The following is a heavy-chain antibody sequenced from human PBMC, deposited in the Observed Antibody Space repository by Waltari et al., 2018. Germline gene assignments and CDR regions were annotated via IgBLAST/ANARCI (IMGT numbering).Heavy chain of an antibody. CDR3: VRAISTGYSSSWATFDY. J-gene: IGHJ4*02. Sequence: QVQLVQSGAEVKKPGSSVKVSCKASGGTFSSYAISWVRQAPGQGLEWMGRIIPIFGTANYAQKFQGRVTITADKSTSTAYMELSSLRSEDTAVYYCVRAISTGYSSSWATFDYWGQGTLVTVSS. V-gene: IGHV1-69*08. CDR2: IIPIFGTA. CDR1: GGTFSSYA. D-gene: IGHD6-13*01.